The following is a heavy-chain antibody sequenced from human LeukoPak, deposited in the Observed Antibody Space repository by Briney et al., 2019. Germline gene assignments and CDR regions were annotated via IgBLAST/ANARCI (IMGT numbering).Heavy chain of an antibody. D-gene: IGHD6-19*01. Sequence: GSLRLSCAASGFTFSSYWMSWVRQAPGKGLEWVANIKQDGSEKYYVDSVKGRFTISRDNAKNSLYLQMNSLRAEDTAVYYCARGYRARAVAGTVDYWGQGTLVTVSS. CDR1: GFTFSSYW. J-gene: IGHJ4*02. V-gene: IGHV3-7*03. CDR2: IKQDGSEK. CDR3: ARGYRARAVAGTVDY.